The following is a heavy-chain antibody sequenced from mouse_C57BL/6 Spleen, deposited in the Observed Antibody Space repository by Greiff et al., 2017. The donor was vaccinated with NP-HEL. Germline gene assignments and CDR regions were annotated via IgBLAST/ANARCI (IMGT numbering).Heavy chain of an antibody. CDR2: IYPGSGST. D-gene: IGHD3-2*02. Sequence: QVQLQQPGAELVKPGASVKMSCKASGYTFTSYWITWVKQRPGQGLEWIGDIYPGSGSTNYNEKFKSKATLTVDTSSSTAYMQLSSLTSEDSAVYYCARRGQLRHYAMDYWGQGTSVTVSS. V-gene: IGHV1-55*01. J-gene: IGHJ4*01. CDR3: ARRGQLRHYAMDY. CDR1: GYTFTSYW.